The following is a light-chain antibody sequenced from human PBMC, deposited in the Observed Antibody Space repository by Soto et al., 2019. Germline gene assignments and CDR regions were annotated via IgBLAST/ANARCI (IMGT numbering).Light chain of an antibody. CDR1: QSVSNN. J-gene: IGKJ5*01. Sequence: EKVMPKSPATLSVSPGERATLSCRASQSVSNNLAWYQQKPGQAPRLLIYGASTRATGIPARFSGSGSETDFTLTISSLQSEDFAVYYCQQYNNWPITFGQGTRLEIK. CDR2: GAS. V-gene: IGKV3-15*01. CDR3: QQYNNWPIT.